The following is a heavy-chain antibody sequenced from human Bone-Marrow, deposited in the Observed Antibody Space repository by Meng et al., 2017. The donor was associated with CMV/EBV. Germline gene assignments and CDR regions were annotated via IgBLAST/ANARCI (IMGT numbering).Heavy chain of an antibody. CDR3: ARDYYDSSGYRNWFDP. Sequence: GGSLRLSCAASGFTVSNYWVHWVRQAPGKGLVWVSRISSEGTTTTYADSVKGRFTISRDNAKNTLYLQMNSLRAEDTAVYYCARDYYDSSGYRNWFDPWGQGTLVTVSS. CDR2: ISSEGTTT. CDR1: GFTVSNYW. J-gene: IGHJ5*02. V-gene: IGHV3-74*01. D-gene: IGHD3-22*01.